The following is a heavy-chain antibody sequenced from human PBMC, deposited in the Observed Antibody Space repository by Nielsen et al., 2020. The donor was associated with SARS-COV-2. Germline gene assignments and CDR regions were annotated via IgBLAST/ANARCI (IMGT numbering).Heavy chain of an antibody. Sequence: GESLKISCAASGFTFSSYWMSWVRQAPGKGLEWVANIKQDGSEKYYVDSVKGRFTTSRDNAKNSLYLQMNSLRAEDTAVYYCARVEGSWYPIYYYMDVWGKGTTVTVSS. CDR1: GFTFSSYW. CDR2: IKQDGSEK. V-gene: IGHV3-7*01. CDR3: ARVEGSWYPIYYYMDV. J-gene: IGHJ6*03. D-gene: IGHD6-13*01.